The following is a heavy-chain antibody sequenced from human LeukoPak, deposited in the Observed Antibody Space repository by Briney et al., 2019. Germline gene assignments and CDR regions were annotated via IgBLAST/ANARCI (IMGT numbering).Heavy chain of an antibody. CDR2: ISGSGGST. CDR3: ARAVDAFDI. J-gene: IGHJ3*02. D-gene: IGHD4-17*01. CDR1: GFTSSSYD. V-gene: IGHV3-23*01. Sequence: QAGGSLRLSCAASGFTSSSYDMSWVRQAPGKGLEWVSAISGSGGSTYYADSVKGRFTISRDNSKNSLYLQTNSLRTEDTALYYCARAVDAFDIWGQGTMVTVSS.